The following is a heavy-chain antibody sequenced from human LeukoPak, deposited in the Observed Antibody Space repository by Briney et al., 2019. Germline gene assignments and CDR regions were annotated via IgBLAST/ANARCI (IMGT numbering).Heavy chain of an antibody. D-gene: IGHD3-10*01. CDR1: GFTFTTYW. CDR2: INQDGSEK. J-gene: IGHJ4*02. CDR3: AKVAKYYYGSETYYFFEH. Sequence: GGSLRLSCAASGFTFTTYWMSWVRQAPGKGLEWVAHINQDGSEKYYVDSVKGRFTISRDKAKRSLYLQKNRLRVEDTAVYYCAKVAKYYYGSETYYFFEHWGQGTPVTASS. V-gene: IGHV3-7*01.